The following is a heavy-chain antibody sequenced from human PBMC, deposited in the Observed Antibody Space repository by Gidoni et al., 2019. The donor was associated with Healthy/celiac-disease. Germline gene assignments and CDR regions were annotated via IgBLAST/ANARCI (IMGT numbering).Heavy chain of an antibody. CDR2: INHSGST. V-gene: IGHV4-34*01. J-gene: IGHJ4*02. Sequence: QVQLQPWGAGLLKPSETLSLTCAVYGGSFSGYYWIWIRQPPGKGREWIGEINHSGSTNYNPSLKSRGTISVDTSKNQFSLKLSSVTAADTAVYYCARGRVLRYFSRLPYYFDYWGQGTLVTVSS. D-gene: IGHD3-9*01. CDR1: GGSFSGYY. CDR3: ARGRVLRYFSRLPYYFDY.